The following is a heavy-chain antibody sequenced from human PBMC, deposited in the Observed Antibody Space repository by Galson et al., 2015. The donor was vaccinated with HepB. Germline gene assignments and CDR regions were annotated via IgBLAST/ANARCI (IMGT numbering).Heavy chain of an antibody. CDR2: IYPGDSDT. CDR1: GYSFTSYW. D-gene: IGHD3-10*01. J-gene: IGHJ3*02. Sequence: QSGAEVKKPGESLKISCKGSGYSFTSYWIGWVRQMPGKGLEWMGIIYPGDSDTRYSPSFQGQVTISADKSISTAYLQWSSLKASDTAMYYCARPLNTMVRGALDAFDIWGQGTMVTVSS. CDR3: ARPLNTMVRGALDAFDI. V-gene: IGHV5-51*01.